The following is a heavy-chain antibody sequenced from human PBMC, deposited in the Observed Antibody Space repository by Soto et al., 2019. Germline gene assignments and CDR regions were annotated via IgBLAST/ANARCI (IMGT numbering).Heavy chain of an antibody. J-gene: IGHJ6*01. CDR1: GFTFSNYG. CDR2: IWYDGSNQ. D-gene: IGHD3-16*01. Sequence: QVQLVESGGGVVQPGRSLRLSCVVSGFTFSNYGMHWVRQAPGKGLEWVADIWYDGSNQRYADSVEGRFTISRDNSKSTLYVLMSSLRVGDTVVYYCARDQVLLQSYGHALAVWGQGTAVTVSS. CDR3: ARDQVLLQSYGHALAV. V-gene: IGHV3-33*01.